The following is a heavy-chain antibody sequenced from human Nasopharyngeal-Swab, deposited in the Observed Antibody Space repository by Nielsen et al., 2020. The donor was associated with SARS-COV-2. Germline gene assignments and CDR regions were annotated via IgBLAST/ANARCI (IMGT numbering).Heavy chain of an antibody. CDR3: AKRRGSAFDI. V-gene: IGHV3-23*01. CDR2: ISGRGGST. J-gene: IGHJ3*02. CDR1: GLSFSRYA. D-gene: IGHD3-16*01. Sequence: GRSLSLSSAVSGLSFSRYAMSWVRQAPGKGLEWVSAISGRGGSTYYADSVKGRFTISRDNSKNTLYLQMNSLRAEDTAVYYCAKRRGSAFDIWGQGTMVTVSS.